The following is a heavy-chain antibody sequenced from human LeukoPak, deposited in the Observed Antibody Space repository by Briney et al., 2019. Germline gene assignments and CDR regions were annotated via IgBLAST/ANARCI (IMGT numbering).Heavy chain of an antibody. Sequence: PSETLSLTCTVSGGSISSYYWSWIRQPPGKGLEWIGRIYTSGSTNFNPSLKSRVTMSVDTSKNQFSLNLSSVTAADTAMYYCARESAYSDYGMDYYYYMDVWGKGTTVTVSS. D-gene: IGHD4-11*01. CDR3: ARESAYSDYGMDYYYYMDV. CDR2: IYTSGST. J-gene: IGHJ6*03. CDR1: GGSISSYY. V-gene: IGHV4-4*07.